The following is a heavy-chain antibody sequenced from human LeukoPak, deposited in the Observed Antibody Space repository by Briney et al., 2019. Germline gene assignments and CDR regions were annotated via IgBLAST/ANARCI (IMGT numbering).Heavy chain of an antibody. CDR2: IIPIFGTA. D-gene: IGHD1-26*01. V-gene: IGHV1-69*13. CDR3: ARETDSGSYYVFDY. J-gene: IGHJ4*02. Sequence: ASVKVSCKASGGTFSGYAISWVRQAPGQGLEWMGGIIPIFGTANYAQKFQGRVTITADESTSTAYMELSSLRSEDTAVYYCARETDSGSYYVFDYWGQGTLVTVSS. CDR1: GGTFSGYA.